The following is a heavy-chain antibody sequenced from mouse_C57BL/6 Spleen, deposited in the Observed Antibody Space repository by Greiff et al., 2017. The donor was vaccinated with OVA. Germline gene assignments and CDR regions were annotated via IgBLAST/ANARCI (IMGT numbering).Heavy chain of an antibody. Sequence: QVQLQQPGAELVMPGASVKLSCKASGYTFTSYWMHWVKQRPGQGLEWIGEIDPSDSYTHYIQKFKGKSTLTVDKSSSTAYMQLSSLTSEDSAVYCCARKATTVLGMDYWGQGTSVTVSS. V-gene: IGHV1-69*01. J-gene: IGHJ4*01. CDR1: GYTFTSYW. D-gene: IGHD1-1*01. CDR2: IDPSDSYT. CDR3: ARKATTVLGMDY.